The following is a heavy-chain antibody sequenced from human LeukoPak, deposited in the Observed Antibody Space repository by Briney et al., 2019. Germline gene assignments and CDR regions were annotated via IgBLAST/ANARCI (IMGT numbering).Heavy chain of an antibody. CDR3: AELGITMIGGV. J-gene: IGHJ6*04. CDR1: GFTFSNYG. CDR2: ISSSGSNI. D-gene: IGHD3-10*02. V-gene: IGHV3-48*04. Sequence: PGGSLRLSCAASGFTFSNYGMNWVRQAPGKGLEWVSYISSSGSNIAYADSVKGRFTISRDNVKNSLYLQMNSLRAEDTAVYYCAELGITMIGGVWGKGTTVTISS.